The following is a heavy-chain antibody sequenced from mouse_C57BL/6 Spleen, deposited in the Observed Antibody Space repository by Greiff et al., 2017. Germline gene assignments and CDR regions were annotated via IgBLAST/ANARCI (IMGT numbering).Heavy chain of an antibody. D-gene: IGHD6-1*01. Sequence: QVQLKESGPGLVAPSQCLSITCTASGFSLTSYGVHWVRQPPGQGLEWLVVIWSDGSTTYYSALKSRLSINKDNTNSQVFFKMNRLQTDDTAMYDCAGSQCLCFAMDDWGQGTSVTVSS. CDR1: GFSLTSYG. J-gene: IGHJ4*01. CDR2: IWSDGST. V-gene: IGHV2-6*03. CDR3: AGSQCLCFAMDD.